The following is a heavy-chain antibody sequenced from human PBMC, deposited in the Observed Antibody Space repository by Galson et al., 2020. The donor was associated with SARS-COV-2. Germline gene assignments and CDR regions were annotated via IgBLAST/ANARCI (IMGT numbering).Heavy chain of an antibody. J-gene: IGHJ4*02. V-gene: IGHV4-59*11. D-gene: IGHD1-26*01. CDR2: IYYSGST. CDR3: ARYGVGATALRYYFDY. Sequence: SETLSLTCTVSGGSISSHYWSWIRQPPGKGLEWIGYIYYSGSTNYNPSLKSRVTISVDTSKNQFSLKLSSVTAADTAVYYCARYGVGATALRYYFDYWGQGTLVTVSS. CDR1: GGSISSHY.